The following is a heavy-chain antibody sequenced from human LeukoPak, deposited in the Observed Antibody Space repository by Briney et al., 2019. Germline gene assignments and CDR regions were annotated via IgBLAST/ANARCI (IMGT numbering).Heavy chain of an antibody. CDR2: ISVSGIST. CDR1: GFTFSSYW. D-gene: IGHD3-10*01. V-gene: IGHV3-23*01. Sequence: GGSLRLSCAASGFTFSSYWMSWVRQAPGKGLEWVSAISVSGISTYYADSVKGRFTISRDDSKKTLYLQMNSLRAEDTALYYCAKFGGPTPNAFDIWGQGTMVTVSS. CDR3: AKFGGPTPNAFDI. J-gene: IGHJ3*02.